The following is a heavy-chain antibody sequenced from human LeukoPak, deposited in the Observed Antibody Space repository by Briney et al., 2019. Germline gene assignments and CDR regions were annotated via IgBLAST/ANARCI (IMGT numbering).Heavy chain of an antibody. CDR1: GVTFSSYA. V-gene: IGHV1-69*04. J-gene: IGHJ4*02. CDR2: IIPILGIA. D-gene: IGHD2-21*02. CDR3: ATDWGVYCGGDCYLDY. Sequence: ASLKGSCKASGVTFSSYAISWVRQAPGQGLEWMGRIIPILGIANYAQKFQGRVTITAHKSTSTAYTELSSLRSEDTAVYYCATDWGVYCGGDCYLDYWGQGTLVTVSS.